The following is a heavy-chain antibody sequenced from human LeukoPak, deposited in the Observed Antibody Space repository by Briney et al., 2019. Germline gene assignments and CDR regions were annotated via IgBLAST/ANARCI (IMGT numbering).Heavy chain of an antibody. CDR3: ARAVVAASPHFDY. CDR1: GGPISSSSYY. CDR2: IYYSGST. V-gene: IGHV4-39*07. D-gene: IGHD2-15*01. J-gene: IGHJ4*02. Sequence: SETLSLTCTVSGGPISSSSYYWGWIRQPPGKGLEWIGSIYYSGSTYYNPSLKSRVTISVDTSKNQFSLRLSSVTAADTAVFYCARAVVAASPHFDYWGQGTLVTVSS.